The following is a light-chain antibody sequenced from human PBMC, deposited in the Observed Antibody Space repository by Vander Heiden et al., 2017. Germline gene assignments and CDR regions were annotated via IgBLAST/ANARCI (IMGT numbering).Light chain of an antibody. CDR1: QSLVYSDGNTY. CDR2: KVS. J-gene: IGKJ5*01. V-gene: IGKV2-30*01. CDR3: MQGTHWPPIT. Sequence: DDVMTQSPLSLRVTHGQQASICCRASQSLVYSDGNTYLNWFQQRPRQSPRRLIYKVSTRDSGVPDRFSGSGSGTDFTLKISRVEAEDVVVYYCMQGTHWPPITFGQGTRLEIK.